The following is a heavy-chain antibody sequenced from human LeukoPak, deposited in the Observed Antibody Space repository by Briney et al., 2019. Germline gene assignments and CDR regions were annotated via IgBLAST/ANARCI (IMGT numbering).Heavy chain of an antibody. CDR3: ARSPPSLIVATIQDYYYYGMDV. D-gene: IGHD5-12*01. CDR2: ISSSGSTI. V-gene: IGHV3-11*01. J-gene: IGHJ6*02. Sequence: GGSLRLSCAASGFTFSNYWMHWIRQAPGKGLEWVSYISSSGSTIYYADSVKGRFTISRDNAKNSLYLQMNSLRAEDTAVYYCARSPPSLIVATIQDYYYYGMDVWGQGTTVTVSS. CDR1: GFTFSNYW.